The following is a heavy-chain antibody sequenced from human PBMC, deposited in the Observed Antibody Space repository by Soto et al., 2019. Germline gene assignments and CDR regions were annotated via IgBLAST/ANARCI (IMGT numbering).Heavy chain of an antibody. CDR3: ARERGYCTNGLCYGFRAFDI. CDR1: GGSISSSNW. V-gene: IGHV4-4*02. D-gene: IGHD2-8*01. Sequence: SETLSLTCAVSGGSISSSNWWRWVRQPPGKGREWIGEIYHSGSTNYNPSLKSRVTISVDKSKNQFSLKLSSVTAADTAVYYCARERGYCTNGLCYGFRAFDIWGQGTMVTVSS. CDR2: IYHSGST. J-gene: IGHJ3*02.